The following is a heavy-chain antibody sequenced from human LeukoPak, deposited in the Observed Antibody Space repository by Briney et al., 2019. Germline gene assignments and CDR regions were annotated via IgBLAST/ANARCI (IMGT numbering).Heavy chain of an antibody. CDR2: ITGSHGRT. V-gene: IGHV3-23*01. Sequence: GSLRLSCAVSGITLSNYGMSWVRQAPGKGLEWVSSITGSHGRTYNTDSVKGWFTISRDNSQNTLYLQMNSLRAEDTAVYYCTKDPNGDYVGAFDPWGQGTLVTVSS. CDR1: GITLSNYG. CDR3: TKDPNGDYVGAFDP. D-gene: IGHD4-17*01. J-gene: IGHJ5*02.